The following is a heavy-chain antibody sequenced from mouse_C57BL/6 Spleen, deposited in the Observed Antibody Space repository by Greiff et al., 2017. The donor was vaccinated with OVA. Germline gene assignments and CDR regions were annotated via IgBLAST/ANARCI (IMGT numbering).Heavy chain of an antibody. Sequence: EVQLQQSGPVLVKPGASVKMSCKASGYTFTDYYMNWVKQSHGKSLEWIGVINPYNGGTSYNQKFKGKATLTVDKSSSTAYMELNSLTSEDSAVYYCARRRYGSTYFDYWGQGTTLTVSS. V-gene: IGHV1-19*01. J-gene: IGHJ2*01. CDR3: ARRRYGSTYFDY. D-gene: IGHD1-1*01. CDR1: GYTFTDYY. CDR2: INPYNGGT.